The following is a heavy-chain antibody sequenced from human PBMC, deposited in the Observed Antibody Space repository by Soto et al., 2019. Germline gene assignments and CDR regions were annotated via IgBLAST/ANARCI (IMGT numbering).Heavy chain of an antibody. V-gene: IGHV4-34*01. CDR1: GGSFSGYY. CDR3: ARDLADYANSSGYNWFDP. CDR2: INHSGST. Sequence: SETLSLTCAVYGGSFSGYYWSWIRQPPEKGLDWIGEINHSGSTNYNPSLKSRVTISVDTSKNQFSLKLSSVTAADTALYYCARDLADYANSSGYNWFDPWGQGTLVTVSS. D-gene: IGHD4-17*01. J-gene: IGHJ5*02.